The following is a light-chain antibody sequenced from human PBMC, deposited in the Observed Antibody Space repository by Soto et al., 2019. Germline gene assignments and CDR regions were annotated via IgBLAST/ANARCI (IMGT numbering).Light chain of an antibody. V-gene: IGKV1-39*01. CDR2: DAS. Sequence: DIQMTQSPSTLSASVGDRVTITCRASRSISSWLAWYQQKPGKAPKLLIYDASSLESGVPSRFSGSGSGTDFTLTISSLQPEDFATYYCQQSYSTPLYTFGQGTKVDIK. J-gene: IGKJ2*01. CDR1: RSISSW. CDR3: QQSYSTPLYT.